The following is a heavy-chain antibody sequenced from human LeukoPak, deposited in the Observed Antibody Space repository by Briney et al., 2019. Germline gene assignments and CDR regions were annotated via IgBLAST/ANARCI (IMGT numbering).Heavy chain of an antibody. CDR1: GGSISSSNW. J-gene: IGHJ5*02. V-gene: IGHV4-4*02. Sequence: SETLSLTCAVSGGSISSSNWWSWVRQPPGKGLEWIGEINHSGSTNYNPSLKSRVTISVDTSKNQFSLKLSSVTAADTAVYYCAREGLNMVRGVIPKEAWGWFDPWGQGTLVTVSS. CDR3: AREGLNMVRGVIPKEAWGWFDP. CDR2: INHSGST. D-gene: IGHD3-10*01.